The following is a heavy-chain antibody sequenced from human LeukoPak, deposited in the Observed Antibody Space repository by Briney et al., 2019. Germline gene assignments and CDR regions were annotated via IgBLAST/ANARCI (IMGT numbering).Heavy chain of an antibody. D-gene: IGHD6-6*01. V-gene: IGHV3-74*01. J-gene: IGHJ4*02. Sequence: GSLRLSCAASGFTFSSYWMHWVRQAPGKGLVWVSRINTDGSSTTYADSVKGRFTISRDNAKNTLYLQMNSLSAEDTAVYYCARGYSSSYRIDYWGQGTLVTVSS. CDR3: ARGYSSSYRIDY. CDR2: INTDGSST. CDR1: GFTFSSYW.